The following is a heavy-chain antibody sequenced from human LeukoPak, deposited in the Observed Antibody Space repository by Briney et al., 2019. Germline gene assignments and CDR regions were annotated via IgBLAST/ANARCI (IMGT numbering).Heavy chain of an antibody. J-gene: IGHJ4*02. CDR3: ARDHNIVAPFDY. CDR2: INAGNGNT. D-gene: IGHD5-12*01. CDR1: GYTFTSYA. Sequence: ASVKVSCKASGYTFTSYAMHWVRQAPGQRLEWMGWINAGNGNTKYSQKFQGRVTITRDTSASTAYMELNSLRSEDTAVYYCARDHNIVAPFDYWGQGTLVTVSS. V-gene: IGHV1-3*01.